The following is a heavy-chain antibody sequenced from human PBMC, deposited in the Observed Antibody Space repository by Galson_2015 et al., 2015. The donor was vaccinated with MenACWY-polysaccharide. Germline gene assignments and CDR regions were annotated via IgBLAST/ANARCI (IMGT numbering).Heavy chain of an antibody. CDR2: MNPNSGNT. J-gene: IGHJ4*02. Sequence: SVKVSCKASGYTFTSYDINWVRQATGQGLEWMGRMNPNSGNTGYAQKFQGRVTMTRNTSISTAYMELSSLRSEDTAVYYCARGGVDIVATINPDYWGQGTLVTVSS. D-gene: IGHD5-12*01. CDR1: GYTFTSYD. V-gene: IGHV1-8*01. CDR3: ARGGVDIVATINPDY.